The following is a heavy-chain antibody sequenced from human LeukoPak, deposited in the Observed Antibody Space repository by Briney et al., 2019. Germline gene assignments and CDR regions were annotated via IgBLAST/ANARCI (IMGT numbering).Heavy chain of an antibody. CDR3: ATLYYYDSGGYLAAYYFDY. J-gene: IGHJ4*02. Sequence: GGSLRLSCAASGFTFSDYYMSWIRQAPGEGLEWVSYISSSGSTIYYADSVKGRFTISRDNAKNSLCLQMNSLRAEDTAVYYCATLYYYDSGGYLAAYYFDYWGQGTLVTVSS. D-gene: IGHD3-22*01. CDR2: ISSSGSTI. CDR1: GFTFSDYY. V-gene: IGHV3-11*01.